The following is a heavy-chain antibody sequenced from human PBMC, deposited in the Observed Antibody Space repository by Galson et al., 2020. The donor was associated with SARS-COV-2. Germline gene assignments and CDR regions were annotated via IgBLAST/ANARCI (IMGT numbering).Heavy chain of an antibody. J-gene: IGHJ6*02. D-gene: IGHD3-10*01. CDR1: GGSFSGYY. CDR2: INHSGST. V-gene: IGHV4-34*01. Sequence: SETLSLTCAVYGGSFSGYYWSWIRQPPGKGLEWIGEINHSGSTNYNPSLKSRVTISVDTSKNQFSLKLSSVTAADTAVDYCARAEGGLLWFGESHYYYSGMDGWGQGTTVTASS. CDR3: ARAEGGLLWFGESHYYYSGMDG.